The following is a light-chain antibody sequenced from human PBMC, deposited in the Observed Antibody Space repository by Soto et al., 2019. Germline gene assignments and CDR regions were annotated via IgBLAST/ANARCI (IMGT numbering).Light chain of an antibody. CDR2: GNN. Sequence: QSVLTQPPSVSGAPGQRVTISCTGSTSNIGAGYYVHWYQQLPGTAPKLLIYGNNNRPSGVPDRFSGSKSGTSASLTITGLQAEDEADYYCQSSDSSLSGWVFGGGTQLTVL. J-gene: IGLJ3*02. CDR3: QSSDSSLSGWV. CDR1: TSNIGAGYY. V-gene: IGLV1-40*01.